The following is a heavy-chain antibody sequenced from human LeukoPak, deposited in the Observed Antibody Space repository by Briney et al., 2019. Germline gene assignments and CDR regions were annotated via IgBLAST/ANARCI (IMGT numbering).Heavy chain of an antibody. Sequence: SETLSLTCTVSGGSISSSSYYWGWIRQPPGKGLEWIGNIYYSGSTHYNPSLKSRVTISIDTSKNQFSLKLTSVTAADTAVYYCAKLPYRSDCFDVFDIWGQGTMFPVSS. CDR3: AKLPYRSDCFDVFDI. CDR2: IYYSGST. V-gene: IGHV4-39*01. J-gene: IGHJ3*02. D-gene: IGHD6-19*01. CDR1: GGSISSSSYY.